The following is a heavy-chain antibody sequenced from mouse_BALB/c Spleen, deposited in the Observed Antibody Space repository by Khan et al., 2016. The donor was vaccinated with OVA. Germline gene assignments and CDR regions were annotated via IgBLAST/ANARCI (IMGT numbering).Heavy chain of an antibody. CDR2: ISYDGIN. D-gene: IGHD4-1*01. V-gene: IGHV3-6*02. CDR3: ASDETAPYYFDY. CDR1: GYSITSGCY. Sequence: VQLKESGPGLVKPSQSLSLTCSVTGYSITSGCYWNWIRQFPGNKLEWMGYISYDGINNFNPSLENRISITRDTSKNQFFLKLNSVTAEDTATXYCASDETAPYYFDYWGQGTTLSVSS. J-gene: IGHJ2*01.